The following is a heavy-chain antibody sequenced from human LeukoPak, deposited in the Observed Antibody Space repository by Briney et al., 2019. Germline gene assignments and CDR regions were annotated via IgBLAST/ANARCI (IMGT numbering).Heavy chain of an antibody. Sequence: GGSLRLSCAASGFTFSSHAMTWVRQAPGKGLEWVSSITGRGGSTYYADSVKGRFTISRDNSKNTVYLQMNSLRAEDTALYYCAARNGGPYYFDYWGRGTLVTVSS. CDR1: GFTFSSHA. V-gene: IGHV3-23*01. D-gene: IGHD7-27*01. J-gene: IGHJ4*02. CDR2: ITGRGGST. CDR3: AARNGGPYYFDY.